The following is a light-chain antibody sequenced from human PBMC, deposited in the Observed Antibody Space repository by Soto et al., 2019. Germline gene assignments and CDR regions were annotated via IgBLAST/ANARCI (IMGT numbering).Light chain of an antibody. Sequence: QSALTQPPSASGSPGQSVTISCTGTSSDVGGYTYVSWYQQHPGKAPKLMIFEVNKRPSGVPDRFSGSKSGNTASLTVSGLQAEDEADYYCISYAGINNLGVFGTGTKVTVL. CDR1: SSDVGGYTY. J-gene: IGLJ1*01. CDR2: EVN. V-gene: IGLV2-8*01. CDR3: ISYAGINNLGV.